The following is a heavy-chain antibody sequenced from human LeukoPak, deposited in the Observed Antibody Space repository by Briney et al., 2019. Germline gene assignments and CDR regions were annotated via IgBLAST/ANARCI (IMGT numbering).Heavy chain of an antibody. D-gene: IGHD1-1*01. CDR2: IYTSGST. CDR1: GNSISSGDNY. V-gene: IGHV4-61*02. CDR3: ARLERRMDY. J-gene: IGHJ4*02. Sequence: SQTLSLTCTVSGNSISSGDNYWSWIRQPAGKGLEWIGRIYTSGSTNYNPSLKSRVTISVDTSKNQFSLKLSSVTAADTAVFYCARLERRMDYWGQGTLVTVSS.